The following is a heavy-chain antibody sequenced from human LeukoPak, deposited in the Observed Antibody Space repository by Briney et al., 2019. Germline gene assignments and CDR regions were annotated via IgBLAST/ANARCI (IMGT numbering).Heavy chain of an antibody. CDR3: ARDQKYCSSTSCYEAYYYYGMDV. Sequence: SETLSLTCAVYGGSFSGYYWSWIRQPPGKGLEWIGEINHSGSTNYKPSLKSRVTISVDTSKNQFSLKLSSVTAADTAVYYCARDQKYCSSTSCYEAYYYYGMDVWGKGTTVTVSS. J-gene: IGHJ6*04. V-gene: IGHV4-34*01. D-gene: IGHD2-2*01. CDR2: INHSGST. CDR1: GGSFSGYY.